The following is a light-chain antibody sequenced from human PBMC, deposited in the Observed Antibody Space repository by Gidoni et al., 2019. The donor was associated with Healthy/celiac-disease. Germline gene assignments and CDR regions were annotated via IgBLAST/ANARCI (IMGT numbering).Light chain of an antibody. CDR3: QSYDSSLSGSV. V-gene: IGLV1-40*01. CDR2: GNS. J-gene: IGLJ2*01. Sequence: QSVLTQPPSVSGAPGQRVTIPCTGSSSNIGAGYEVHCHQQLQGTAPNLLIYGNSNRPSGVPDRVSGSKSGTSASLAITGLQAEDEADYYCQSYDSSLSGSVFGGGTKLTVL. CDR1: SSNIGAGYE.